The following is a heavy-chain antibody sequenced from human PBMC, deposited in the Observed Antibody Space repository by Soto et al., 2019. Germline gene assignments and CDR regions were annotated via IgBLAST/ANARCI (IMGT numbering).Heavy chain of an antibody. Sequence: LRLSCAASGFTFSNAWMNWVRQAPGKGLEWVGRIKSKTDGGTTDYAAPVKGRFTISRDDSKNTLYLQMNSLKTEDTAVYYCTTDTYDYDFWSGYYGRKDYYYGMDVWGQGTTVTVSS. CDR2: IKSKTDGGTT. V-gene: IGHV3-15*07. J-gene: IGHJ6*02. CDR3: TTDTYDYDFWSGYYGRKDYYYGMDV. CDR1: GFTFSNAW. D-gene: IGHD3-3*01.